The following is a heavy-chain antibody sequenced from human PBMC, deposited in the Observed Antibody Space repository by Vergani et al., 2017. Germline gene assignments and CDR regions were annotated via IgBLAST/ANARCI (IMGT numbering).Heavy chain of an antibody. CDR2: IYYSGST. D-gene: IGHD6-13*01. J-gene: IGHJ6*02. CDR3: VEQQLGYYYYGMDV. V-gene: IGHV4-39*07. Sequence: QLQLQESGPGLVKPSETLSLTCTVSGGSISSSSYYWGWIRQPPGKGLEWIGSIYYSGSTYYNPSLKSRVTISVDTSKNQFSLKLSSVTAADTAVYYCVEQQLGYYYYGMDVWGQGTTVTVSS. CDR1: GGSISSSSYY.